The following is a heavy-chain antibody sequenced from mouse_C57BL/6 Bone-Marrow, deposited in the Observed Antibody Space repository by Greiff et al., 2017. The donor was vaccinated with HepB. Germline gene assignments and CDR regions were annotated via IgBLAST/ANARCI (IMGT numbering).Heavy chain of an antibody. CDR3: ARDYGAMDY. J-gene: IGHJ4*01. CDR1: GYTFTSYW. V-gene: IGHV1-55*01. Sequence: QVQLQQSGAELVKPGASVKMSCKASGYTFTSYWITWVKQRPGQGLEWIGDIYPGSGSTNYNEKFKSKATLTVDTSYSTAYMQLSSLTSEDSAGYYCARDYGAMDYWGQGTSVTVSS. D-gene: IGHD1-1*01. CDR2: IYPGSGST.